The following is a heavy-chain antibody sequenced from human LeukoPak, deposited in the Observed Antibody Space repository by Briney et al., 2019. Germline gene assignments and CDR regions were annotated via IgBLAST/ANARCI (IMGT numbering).Heavy chain of an antibody. CDR2: INHSGST. V-gene: IGHV4-34*01. J-gene: IGHJ4*02. D-gene: IGHD3-22*01. Sequence: SETLSLTCAVYGGSFSGYYWSWIRQPPGKGLEWIGEINHSGSTNYNPSLKSRVTISVDTSKNQFSLKLSSVTAADTAVYYCARSYYDSSVSIDYWAREPWSPSPQ. CDR1: GGSFSGYY. CDR3: ARSYYDSSVSIDY.